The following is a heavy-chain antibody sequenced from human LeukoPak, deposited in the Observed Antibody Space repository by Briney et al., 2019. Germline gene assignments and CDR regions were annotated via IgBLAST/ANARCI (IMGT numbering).Heavy chain of an antibody. CDR3: AKGTGLIVATGVGFDP. D-gene: IGHD5-12*01. J-gene: IGHJ5*02. CDR2: ITPTADWT. Sequence: GGSLRLSCVASGFTFSSCSMTWVRQAPGKGLECVSTITPTADWTFYADPVKGRFSISRDNSKNTVYLQMNSLRAEDTAVYYCAKGTGLIVATGVGFDPRGQGTLVTVSS. CDR1: GFTFSSCS. V-gene: IGHV3-23*01.